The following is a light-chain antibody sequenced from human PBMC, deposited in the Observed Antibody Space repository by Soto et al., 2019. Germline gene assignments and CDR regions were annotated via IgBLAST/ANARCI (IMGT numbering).Light chain of an antibody. V-gene: IGKV3-15*01. CDR2: GAS. Sequence: EIVMTQSPATLSVSPGERATLSCRASQSVSSNLAWYQQKPGQAPRLLVYGASTRPTGIPTRFSGSGSGTEFTLTISSLQSEDFAVYYCQQYGSSGTFGQGTKVDIK. J-gene: IGKJ1*01. CDR1: QSVSSN. CDR3: QQYGSSGT.